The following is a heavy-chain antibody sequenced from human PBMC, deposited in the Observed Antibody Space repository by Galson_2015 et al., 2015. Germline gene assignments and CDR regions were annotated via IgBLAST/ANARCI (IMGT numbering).Heavy chain of an antibody. V-gene: IGHV3-30*01. CDR2: ISYDGSGK. CDR1: GFIFSSYA. Sequence: SLRLSCAASGFIFSSYAMHRVRQAPGKGLEWVAVISYDGSGKHFAESVKGRFTISRDNSKNMLYLHMNGLRGEDTAVYYCARDLSYGSSDDYWGQGTLVTVSS. D-gene: IGHD3-10*01. CDR3: ARDLSYGSSDDY. J-gene: IGHJ4*02.